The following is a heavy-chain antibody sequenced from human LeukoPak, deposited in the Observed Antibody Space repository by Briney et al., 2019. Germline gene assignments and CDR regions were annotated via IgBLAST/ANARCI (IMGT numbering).Heavy chain of an antibody. CDR1: GNASTGYY. Sequence: ASVKVSCKASGNASTGYYIHWVRQAPGQGLEWMGWINPNSGGTNYAQKFQGRVTMTRDTSISTAYMEVSRLRSDDTAVYYCARDYDPDYYYNMDVWGKGTMITVSS. J-gene: IGHJ6*03. CDR3: ARDYDPDYYYNMDV. CDR2: INPNSGGT. D-gene: IGHD3-3*01. V-gene: IGHV1-2*02.